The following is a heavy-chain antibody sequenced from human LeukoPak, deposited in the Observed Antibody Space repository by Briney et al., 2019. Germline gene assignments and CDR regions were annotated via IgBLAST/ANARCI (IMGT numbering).Heavy chain of an antibody. CDR1: GGSISSSSYY. V-gene: IGHV4-39*01. Sequence: PSETLSLTCTVSGGSISSSSYYWGWIRQPPGKGLEWIGSIYYSGSTYYNPSLKSRVTISVDTSKNQSSLKPSSVTAADTAVYYCARRGGAFDVWGQGTMVTVSS. CDR2: IYYSGST. D-gene: IGHD3-16*01. J-gene: IGHJ3*01. CDR3: ARRGGAFDV.